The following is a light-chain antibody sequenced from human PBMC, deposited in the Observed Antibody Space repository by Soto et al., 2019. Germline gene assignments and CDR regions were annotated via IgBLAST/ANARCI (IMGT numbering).Light chain of an antibody. CDR3: QQYGRG. Sequence: EIVLTQSPVTLSLSPGDRATLSCRASHSVGNFLAWYQHIPGQAPRLLIYGASSRATGIPDRFSGSGSGTDFTLTISRLEPEDFAVYYCQQYGRGFGGGTKVDNK. CDR1: HSVGNF. V-gene: IGKV3-20*01. CDR2: GAS. J-gene: IGKJ4*01.